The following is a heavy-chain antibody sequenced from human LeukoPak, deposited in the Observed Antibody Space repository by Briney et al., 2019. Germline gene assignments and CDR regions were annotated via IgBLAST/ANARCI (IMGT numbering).Heavy chain of an antibody. Sequence: SETLSLTCTVSGGSISSSSYYWGWIRQPPGKGLEWIGSLYYSGSTYYNPSLKSRVTISVDTSKNQFSLKLSSVTAADKAVYYCARMMIVVVINWFDPWGQGTLVTVSS. CDR1: GGSISSSSYY. J-gene: IGHJ5*02. CDR3: ARMMIVVVINWFDP. D-gene: IGHD3-22*01. V-gene: IGHV4-39*01. CDR2: LYYSGST.